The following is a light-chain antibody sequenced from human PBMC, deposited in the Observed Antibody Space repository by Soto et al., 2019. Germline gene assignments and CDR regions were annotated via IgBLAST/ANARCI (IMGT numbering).Light chain of an antibody. CDR2: KAS. V-gene: IGKV1-5*03. Sequence: DIQMTQSPSTLSGSVGDRVTSTCRASESIDSWLAWHQQKPGRAPKLLISKASSLESGVPSRFSGSGFGTEFTLTISSLQPDDFATYYCQQYNSYRAFGQGTKVDIK. CDR3: QQYNSYRA. J-gene: IGKJ1*01. CDR1: ESIDSW.